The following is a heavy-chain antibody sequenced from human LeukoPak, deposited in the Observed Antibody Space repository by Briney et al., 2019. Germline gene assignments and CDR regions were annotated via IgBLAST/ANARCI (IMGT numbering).Heavy chain of an antibody. J-gene: IGHJ4*02. CDR3: AKDRQQLVLRFDY. V-gene: IGHV3-23*01. CDR2: FSCSCCRI. CDR1: GLTLRSYA. Sequence: GGSLRLSCAASGLTLRSYAMSGVRQAPGKGVEGVSLFSCSCCRIYYVDPVKGRLTIPRDNSNNTLYLQMNSLRAEDTAVYYCAKDRQQLVLRFDYWGQGTLVTVSS. D-gene: IGHD6-13*01.